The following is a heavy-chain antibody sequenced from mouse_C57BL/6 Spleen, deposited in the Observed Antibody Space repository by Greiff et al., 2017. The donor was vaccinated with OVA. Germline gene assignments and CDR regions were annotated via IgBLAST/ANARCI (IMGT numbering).Heavy chain of an antibody. CDR2: INPSNGGT. CDR3: ARGGGYGDYFDY. D-gene: IGHD1-1*02. Sequence: QVQLKQPGTELVKPGASVKLSCKASGYTFTSYWMHWVKQRPGQGLEWIGNINPSNGGTNYNEKFKSKATLTVDKSSSTAYMQLSSLTSEDSAVYYCARGGGYGDYFDYWGQGTTLTVSS. J-gene: IGHJ2*01. V-gene: IGHV1-53*01. CDR1: GYTFTSYW.